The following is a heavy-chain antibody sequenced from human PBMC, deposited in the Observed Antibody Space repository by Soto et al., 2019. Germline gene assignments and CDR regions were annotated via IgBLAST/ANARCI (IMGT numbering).Heavy chain of an antibody. D-gene: IGHD3-10*01. CDR1: GFTFSDYY. CDR2: ISSSSSYT. CDR3: ARERGSGSYYNVGY. Sequence: QVQLVESGGGLVKPGGSLRLSCAASGFTFSDYYMSWIRQAPGKGLEWVSYISSSSSYTNYADSVKGLFTISRDNAKNALYLQMNRRRAEDTAEYCCARERGSGSYYNVGYWGQGTLVTVSS. V-gene: IGHV3-11*05. J-gene: IGHJ4*02.